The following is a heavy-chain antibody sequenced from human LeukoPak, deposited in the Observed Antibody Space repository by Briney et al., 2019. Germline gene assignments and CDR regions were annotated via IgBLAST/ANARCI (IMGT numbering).Heavy chain of an antibody. CDR1: GFTLSSYA. J-gene: IGHJ6*04. D-gene: IGHD3-9*01. CDR2: IKSKTDGGTT. V-gene: IGHV3-15*01. CDR3: TTDRVDWLPAIDYYYYGMDV. Sequence: SPGGSLRLSCAASGFTLSSYAMSWVRQAPGKGLEWVGRIKSKTDGGTTDYAAPVKGRFTISRDDSKNTLYLQMNSLKTEDTAVYYCTTDRVDWLPAIDYYYYGMDVWGKGTTFTVSS.